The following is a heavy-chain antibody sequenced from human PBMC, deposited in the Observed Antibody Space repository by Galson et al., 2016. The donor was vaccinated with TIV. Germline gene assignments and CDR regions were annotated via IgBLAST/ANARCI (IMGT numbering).Heavy chain of an antibody. V-gene: IGHV3-23*01. Sequence: SLRLSCAASIVTFSSYAMTWVRQAPGKGLEWVSTISGSAGSTYYADSVKGRFTISRDNSKNSLSLQMNSLRAEDTAVYFCAKAKSWDTRPLSSDYWGQGTLVSVSS. CDR3: AKAKSWDTRPLSSDY. D-gene: IGHD5-18*01. CDR2: ISGSAGST. CDR1: IVTFSSYA. J-gene: IGHJ4*02.